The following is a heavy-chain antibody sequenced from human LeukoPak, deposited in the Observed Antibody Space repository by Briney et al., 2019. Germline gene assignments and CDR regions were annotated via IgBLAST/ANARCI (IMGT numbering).Heavy chain of an antibody. V-gene: IGHV1-2*06. D-gene: IGHD6-19*01. CDR2: INPNSGGT. CDR1: GYTFTGYY. J-gene: IGHJ3*02. Sequence: ASVKVSCKASGYTFTGYYMHWVRQAPGQGLEWIGRINPNSGGTNYAQKFQGRVTMTRDTSISTAYMELSRLRSDDTAVYYCARLKSRIAVAALGAFDIWGQGTMVTVSS. CDR3: ARLKSRIAVAALGAFDI.